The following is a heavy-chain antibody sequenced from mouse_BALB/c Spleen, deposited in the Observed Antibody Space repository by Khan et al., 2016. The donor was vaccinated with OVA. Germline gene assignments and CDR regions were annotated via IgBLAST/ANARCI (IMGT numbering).Heavy chain of an antibody. D-gene: IGHD2-4*01. CDR1: GYSITSEYA. CDR2: ISYSGNT. V-gene: IGHV3-2*02. J-gene: IGHJ3*01. CDR3: ARKDYYDYDPFAY. Sequence: VQLQQSGPGLVKPSQSLSLTCTVTGYSITSEYAWNWIRQSPGNKLEWMGYISYSGNTRYNPFLKSRISITRDTSKNQFFLQLNSVTTEDTATYYCARKDYYDYDPFAYGGQGTLVTVSA.